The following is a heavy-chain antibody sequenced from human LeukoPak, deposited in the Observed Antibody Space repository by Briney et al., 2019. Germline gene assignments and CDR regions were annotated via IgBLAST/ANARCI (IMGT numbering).Heavy chain of an antibody. V-gene: IGHV4-39*01. CDR2: ISYSGST. Sequence: SETLSLTCTVSGDSISSSGNFWGWIRQPPGKGLEWIATISYSGSTQYNPSLKSRVTISVDTSKNQFSLKLNSVTATDTAVYYCARHTSGPSLDYWGQGSLVTVSS. D-gene: IGHD2-2*01. CDR3: ARHTSGPSLDY. CDR1: GDSISSSGNF. J-gene: IGHJ4*02.